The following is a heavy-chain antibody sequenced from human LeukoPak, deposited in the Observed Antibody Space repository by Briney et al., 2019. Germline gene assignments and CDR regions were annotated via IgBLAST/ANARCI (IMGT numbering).Heavy chain of an antibody. V-gene: IGHV4-59*01. CDR3: ARDRVAAAGYYYYGMDV. Sequence: PSEALSLTCTVSGGSIGSYYWNWIRQPPGKGLEWIGYIYFSGSANYNPSLRSRVTISLDTSKNQFSLKMRSVTAADTAVYYCARDRVAAAGYYYYGMDVWGQGTTVTVSS. D-gene: IGHD6-13*01. CDR1: GGSIGSYY. J-gene: IGHJ6*02. CDR2: IYFSGSA.